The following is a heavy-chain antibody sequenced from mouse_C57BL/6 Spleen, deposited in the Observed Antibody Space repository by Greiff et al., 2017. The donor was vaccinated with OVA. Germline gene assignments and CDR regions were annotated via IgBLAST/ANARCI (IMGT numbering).Heavy chain of an antibody. CDR1: GYTFTSYW. Sequence: QVQLQQPGAELVKPGASVKLSCKASGYTFTSYWMHWVKQRPGRGLEWIGRIDPNSGGTKYNEKFKSKATLTVDKPSSTAYMQLSSLTSEDSAVYYCARYYGSSYEGDYFDYWGQGTTLTVSS. CDR3: ARYYGSSYEGDYFDY. V-gene: IGHV1-72*01. J-gene: IGHJ2*01. D-gene: IGHD1-1*01. CDR2: IDPNSGGT.